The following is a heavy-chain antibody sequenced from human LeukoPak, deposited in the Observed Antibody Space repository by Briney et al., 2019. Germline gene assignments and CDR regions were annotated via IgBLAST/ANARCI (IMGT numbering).Heavy chain of an antibody. Sequence: SETLSLTCAVSGGSINSYYWYWIRQPPGKGLEWIGSIYYSGSTNYNPSLKSRVTMSVDTSKNQFSLKLCSVTVADTGVYYCARRRGDYGWGELDYWGQGTLVTVSS. CDR3: ARRRGDYGWGELDY. D-gene: IGHD3-10*01. V-gene: IGHV4-59*08. J-gene: IGHJ4*02. CDR1: GGSINSYY. CDR2: IYYSGST.